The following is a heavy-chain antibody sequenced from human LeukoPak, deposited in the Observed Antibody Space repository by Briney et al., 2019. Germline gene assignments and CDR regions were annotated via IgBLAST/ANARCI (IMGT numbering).Heavy chain of an antibody. J-gene: IGHJ3*02. CDR2: IYTSGST. CDR1: GASISSYY. D-gene: IGHD2-21*02. Sequence: SETLSLTCTVSGASISSYYWSWIRQPAGKGLEWIGRIYTSGSTNYNPSLKSRVTMSVDTSKNQFSLKLSSVTAADTVMYYCTGDMYGGDCFSTVCAFDIWGQGTMVTVSS. CDR3: TGDMYGGDCFSTVCAFDI. V-gene: IGHV4-4*07.